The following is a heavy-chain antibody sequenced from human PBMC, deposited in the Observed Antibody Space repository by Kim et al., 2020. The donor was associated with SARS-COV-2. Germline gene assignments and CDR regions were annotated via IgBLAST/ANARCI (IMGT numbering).Heavy chain of an antibody. J-gene: IGHJ4*01. CDR2: IYYSGST. D-gene: IGHD6-6*01. Sequence: SETLSLTCTVSGGSISSSGYYWGWIRQPPGKGLEWIGSIYYSGSTYSNLSLKSRVTISVDTSKNQFSLKLSSVTAADTAVYYCARRPSGPIAARFFDSWG. CDR3: ARRPSGPIAARFFDS. V-gene: IGHV4-39*01. CDR1: GGSISSSGYY.